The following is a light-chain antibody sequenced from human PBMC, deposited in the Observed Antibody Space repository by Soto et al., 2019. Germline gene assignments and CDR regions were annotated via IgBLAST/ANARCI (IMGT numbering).Light chain of an antibody. Sequence: DVVMTQSPLSLPVTPGEPASISCRSSQSLLHSDGKNYLDWYLQKPGQSPQLLIYLGSTRASGVPDRFSGGGSGTDFTLKISRVEAEDVGHYYCLQALHTPYTFGQGTKLEIK. CDR3: LQALHTPYT. CDR1: QSLLHSDGKNY. J-gene: IGKJ2*01. V-gene: IGKV2-28*01. CDR2: LGS.